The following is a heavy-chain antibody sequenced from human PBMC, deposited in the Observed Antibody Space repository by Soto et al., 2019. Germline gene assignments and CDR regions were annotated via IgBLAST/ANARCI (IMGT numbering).Heavy chain of an antibody. Sequence: QVQVVQSGDEVKKPGASVKVSCKASGYTFTNYGFSWVRQAPGQGLEWMGWISGYNGNTKYAEKFQGRATMTTDTPTSTAHMELRSLRSDDTAVYYCAREGQAPYYYYGMDVWGQGTAVTVSS. J-gene: IGHJ6*02. V-gene: IGHV1-18*01. CDR2: ISGYNGNT. CDR3: AREGQAPYYYYGMDV. CDR1: GYTFTNYG.